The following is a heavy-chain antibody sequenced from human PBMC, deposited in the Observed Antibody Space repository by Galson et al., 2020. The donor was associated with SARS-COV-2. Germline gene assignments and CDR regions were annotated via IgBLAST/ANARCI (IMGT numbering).Heavy chain of an antibody. V-gene: IGHV3-30-3*01. D-gene: IGHD2-2*01. CDR1: GFTFSDYA. J-gene: IGHJ4*02. CDR2: ISYDGTTL. CDR3: ARETGDSTSSYFDY. Sequence: LSLTCAASGFTFSDYAMHWVRQSPGKSLEWVAIISYDGTTLYNADYVKGRFTISRDTSKNTLYLQMNSLRAEDTAVFYCARETGDSTSSYFDYWGQGTLVAVSS.